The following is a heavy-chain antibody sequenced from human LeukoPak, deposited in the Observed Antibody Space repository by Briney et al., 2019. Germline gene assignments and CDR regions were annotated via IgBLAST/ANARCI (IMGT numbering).Heavy chain of an antibody. CDR2: ISSSSSYI. CDR1: GFTFSSYS. Sequence: PGGSLRLSCAASGFTFSSYSMNWVRQAPGKGLEWVSSISSSSSYIYYADSVKGRFTISRDNAKNSLYLQMNSLRAEDTAVYYCARELSQRWSSGLDYWGQGTLVTVPS. D-gene: IGHD3-22*01. CDR3: ARELSQRWSSGLDY. J-gene: IGHJ4*02. V-gene: IGHV3-21*01.